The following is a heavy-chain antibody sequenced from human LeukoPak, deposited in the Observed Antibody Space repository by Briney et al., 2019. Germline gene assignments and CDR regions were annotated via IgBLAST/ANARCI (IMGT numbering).Heavy chain of an antibody. CDR2: ISAYNGNT. J-gene: IGHJ4*02. D-gene: IGHD3-22*01. CDR1: GYTFTSYG. CDR3: ARPYDSSGYYYVYFDY. Sequence: GASVKVSCKASGYTFTSYGISWVRQAPGQGLEWIGWISAYNGNTNYAQKLQGRVTMTTDTSTSTAYIELRSLRSDDTAVYYCARPYDSSGYYYVYFDYWGQGTLVTVSS. V-gene: IGHV1-18*01.